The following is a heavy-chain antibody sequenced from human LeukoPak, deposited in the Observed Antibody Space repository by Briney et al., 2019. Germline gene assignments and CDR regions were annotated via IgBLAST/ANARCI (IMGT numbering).Heavy chain of an antibody. J-gene: IGHJ4*02. CDR3: ARDWANGSASY. CDR1: GGSITSGSYY. V-gene: IGHV4-61*02. Sequence: SETLSLTCTVSGGSITSGSYYWSWIRQPAGKGLEWIGRISTTGSTNYSPSLESRVSISVDTSENQFSLKLSSVTAADTAVYYCARDWANGSASYWGQGTLVTVSS. CDR2: ISTTGST. D-gene: IGHD3-10*01.